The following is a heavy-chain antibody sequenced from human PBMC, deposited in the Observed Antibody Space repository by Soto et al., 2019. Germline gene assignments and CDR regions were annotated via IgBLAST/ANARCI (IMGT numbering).Heavy chain of an antibody. D-gene: IGHD1-26*01. CDR2: IIPVFGTT. Sequence: QVQLVQSGAEVKKPGSSVRVSCKASGVTLNSYTISWVRQAPGQGLEWMGGIIPVFGTTDYAQKFQGRVTITADQSTGTTYLTLFSLGSEDKAIYYCSISTSSGSGDFWGQGPVVSVPS. J-gene: IGHJ4*02. CDR1: GVTLNSYT. CDR3: SISTSSGSGDF. V-gene: IGHV1-69*01.